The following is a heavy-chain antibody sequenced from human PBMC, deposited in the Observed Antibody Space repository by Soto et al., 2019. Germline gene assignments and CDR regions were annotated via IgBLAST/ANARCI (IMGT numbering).Heavy chain of an antibody. CDR2: INHSGST. CDR3: ARGTHGGITIFGVVINYGMDV. V-gene: IGHV4-34*01. J-gene: IGHJ6*02. D-gene: IGHD3-3*01. CDR1: GGSFSGYY. Sequence: SETLSLTCAVYGGSFSGYYWSWIRQPPGKGLEWIGEINHSGSTNYNPSLKSRVTISVDTSKNQFSLKLSSVTAADTAVYYCARGTHGGITIFGVVINYGMDVWGRGTTVTVSS.